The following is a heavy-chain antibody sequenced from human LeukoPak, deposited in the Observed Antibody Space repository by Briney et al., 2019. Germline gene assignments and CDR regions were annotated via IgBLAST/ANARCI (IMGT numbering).Heavy chain of an antibody. D-gene: IGHD3-16*02. J-gene: IGHJ4*02. CDR1: GGSISSGDYY. CDR3: ARMVISSYYFDY. Sequence: TLSLTCTVSGGSISSGDYYWSWIRQPPGKALEWLARIDWDDDKFYSTSLKTRLTISKDTSKNQVVLTMTNMDPVDTATYYCARMVISSYYFDYWGQGTLVTVSS. CDR2: IDWDDDK. V-gene: IGHV2-70*16.